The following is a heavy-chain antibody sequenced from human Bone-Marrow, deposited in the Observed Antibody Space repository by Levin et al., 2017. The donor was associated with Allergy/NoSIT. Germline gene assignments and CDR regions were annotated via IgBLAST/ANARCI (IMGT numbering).Heavy chain of an antibody. V-gene: IGHV3-21*01. CDR2: ISSSSSYI. CDR3: ARGTDYGEFDY. Sequence: ESLKISCAASGFPFSSYSMNWVRQAPGKGLEWVSSISSSSSYIYYADSVKGRFTISRDNAKNSLYLQMNSLRAEDTAVYYCARGTDYGEFDYWGQGTLVTVSS. CDR1: GFPFSSYS. J-gene: IGHJ4*02. D-gene: IGHD4-17*01.